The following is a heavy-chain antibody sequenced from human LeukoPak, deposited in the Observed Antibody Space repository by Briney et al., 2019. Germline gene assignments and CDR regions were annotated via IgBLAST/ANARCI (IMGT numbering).Heavy chain of an antibody. CDR1: GDSLSSGDYY. V-gene: IGHV4-30-4*01. Sequence: PSETLSLTCTVSGDSLSSGDYYWTWIRQPPGKGLEWIGYIYYNGITYYNPSLKSRVIISVDQPKKQFSLKLSSVTAADTAVYYCARGVARTYYSDTSGYAAADYWGQGTLVTVSS. J-gene: IGHJ4*02. D-gene: IGHD3-22*01. CDR2: IYYNGIT. CDR3: ARGVARTYYSDTSGYAAADY.